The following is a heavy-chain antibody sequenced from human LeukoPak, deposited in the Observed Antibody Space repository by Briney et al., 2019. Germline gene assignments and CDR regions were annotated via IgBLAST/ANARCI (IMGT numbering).Heavy chain of an antibody. J-gene: IGHJ3*02. Sequence: GGSLRLSCAASGFTFSSYEMNWVRQAPGKGLEWVSSISSSSSYIYHADSVKGRFTISRDNAKNSLYLQMNSLRAEDTAVYYCARELRDDAFDIWGQGTMVTVSS. CDR2: ISSSSSYI. CDR1: GFTFSSYE. D-gene: IGHD4-17*01. CDR3: ARELRDDAFDI. V-gene: IGHV3-21*01.